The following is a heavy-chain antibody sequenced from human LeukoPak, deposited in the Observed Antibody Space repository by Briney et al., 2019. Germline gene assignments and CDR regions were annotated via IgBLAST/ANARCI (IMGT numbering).Heavy chain of an antibody. V-gene: IGHV1-2*02. CDR1: GYTFTGYY. CDR3: ARYKDSSGWYGWFDP. D-gene: IGHD6-19*01. Sequence: ASVKVSCKASGYTFTGYYMHWVRQAPGQGLEWMGWINPNSGGTNYAQKFQGRVTMTGDTSISTAYMELSRLRSDDTAVYYCARYKDSSGWYGWFDPWGQGTLVTVSS. CDR2: INPNSGGT. J-gene: IGHJ5*02.